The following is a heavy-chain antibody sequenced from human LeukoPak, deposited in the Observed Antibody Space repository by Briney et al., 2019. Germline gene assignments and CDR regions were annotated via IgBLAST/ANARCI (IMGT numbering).Heavy chain of an antibody. CDR1: GGSISSSSYY. Sequence: SETLSLTCTVSGGSISSSSYYWGWIRQPPGKGLEWIGSIYYSGSTYYNPSLKSRVTISVDTSKNQFSLKLSSVTAADTAVYYCATYGGNPRGFDPGGQGTLVTVSS. J-gene: IGHJ5*02. CDR2: IYYSGST. CDR3: ATYGGNPRGFDP. V-gene: IGHV4-39*01. D-gene: IGHD4-23*01.